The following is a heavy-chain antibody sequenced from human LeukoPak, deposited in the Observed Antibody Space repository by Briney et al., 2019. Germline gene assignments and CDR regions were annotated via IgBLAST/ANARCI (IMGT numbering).Heavy chain of an antibody. V-gene: IGHV1-8*01. D-gene: IGHD3-22*01. CDR2: MNPNSGNT. CDR3: ARPDSITMIDGMDV. CDR1: GYTFTSYD. Sequence: ASVKVSCKASGYTFTSYDINWVRQATGQGLEWMGWMNPNSGNTGYAQKFQGRVTMTRNTSISTAYMELSSLRSEDTAVYYCARPDSITMIDGMDVWGQGTTVTVSS. J-gene: IGHJ6*02.